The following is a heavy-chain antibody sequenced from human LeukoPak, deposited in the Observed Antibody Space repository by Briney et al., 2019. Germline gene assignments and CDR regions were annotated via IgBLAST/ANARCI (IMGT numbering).Heavy chain of an antibody. V-gene: IGHV3-23*01. CDR3: PKDRRGGSYYAATLDI. Sequence: PGGSLRLSCAASGFTFSSYAMSWVRQAPGNGLEWVSGISDSGDITDYADSVKGRFTISRDNSKNTLYVQMNSLRVEDTAVYYCPKDRRGGSYYAATLDIWGKGTTVTVSS. J-gene: IGHJ6*04. CDR2: ISDSGDIT. D-gene: IGHD1-26*01. CDR1: GFTFSSYA.